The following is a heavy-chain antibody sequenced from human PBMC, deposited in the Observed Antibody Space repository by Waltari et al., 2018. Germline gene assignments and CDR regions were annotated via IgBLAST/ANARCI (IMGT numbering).Heavy chain of an antibody. D-gene: IGHD2-15*01. CDR2: ISYSGTT. J-gene: IGHJ3*01. CDR3: AREPGYCRGGSCYFSGDNAYDV. Sequence: QVVLQESGPGLVKPSETLSLTCSVSGDSMNNYLWTWIRQTHGKGLEWIGYISYSGTTNYNPSLKSRVTRSLDTSKNQFSLKLNSVTAADSAVYYCAREPGYCRGGSCYFSGDNAYDVWGRGTMVTVSS. CDR1: GDSMNNYL. V-gene: IGHV4-59*01.